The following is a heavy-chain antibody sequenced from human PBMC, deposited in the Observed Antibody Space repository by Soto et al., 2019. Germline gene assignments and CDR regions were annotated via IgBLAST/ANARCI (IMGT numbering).Heavy chain of an antibody. Sequence: LRDWCGVVGGTGGGLCVIRISKNTGKGLEWVSVIYSGGSTYYADSVKGRFTISRDNSKNTLYLQMNSLRAEDTAVYYCASGYCSGGSCYPYYFDYWGQGILVTVSS. CDR1: GGTGGGLC. V-gene: IGHV3-66*01. J-gene: IGHJ4*02. CDR2: IYSGGST. D-gene: IGHD2-15*01. CDR3: ASGYCSGGSCYPYYFDY.